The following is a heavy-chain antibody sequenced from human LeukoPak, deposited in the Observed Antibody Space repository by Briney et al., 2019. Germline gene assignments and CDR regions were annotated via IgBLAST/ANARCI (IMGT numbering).Heavy chain of an antibody. V-gene: IGHV3-23*01. CDR3: AKDRSYFDY. Sequence: KPGGSLRLSCEASGITFNKYRIHWVRQAPGKGLEWVSAISGSGGSTYYADSVKGRFTISRDNSKNTLYLQMNSLRAEDTAVYYCAKDRSYFDYWGQGTLVTVSS. CDR2: ISGSGGST. J-gene: IGHJ4*02. CDR1: GITFNKYR.